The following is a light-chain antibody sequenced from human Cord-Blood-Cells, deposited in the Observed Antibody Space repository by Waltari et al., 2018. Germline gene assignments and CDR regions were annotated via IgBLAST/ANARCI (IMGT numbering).Light chain of an antibody. CDR3: CSYAGSSTL. J-gene: IGLJ2*01. CDR1: SSDVGSYNL. CDR2: EGS. Sequence: QSALTQPASVSGSPGQSTTISCTRTSSDVGSYNLVSWYQQHPGKAPKLMIYEGSKRPSGVSIRFSGSKSGNTASLTISGLQAEDEADYYCCSYAGSSTLFGGGTKLTVL. V-gene: IGLV2-23*01.